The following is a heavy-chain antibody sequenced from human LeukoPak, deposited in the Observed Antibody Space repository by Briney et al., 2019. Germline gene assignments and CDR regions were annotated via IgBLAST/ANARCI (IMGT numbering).Heavy chain of an antibody. J-gene: IGHJ4*02. D-gene: IGHD1-14*01. Sequence: GGSLRLSCAASGFTFSDYYMSWIRQAPGKGLEGVSYISSSGSTIYYADSVKGRFNISRDNAKNSLYLQMNSLRAEDTAVYYCARGFIEPHTLHYWGQGTLVTVSS. CDR2: ISSSGSTI. V-gene: IGHV3-11*01. CDR1: GFTFSDYY. CDR3: ARGFIEPHTLHY.